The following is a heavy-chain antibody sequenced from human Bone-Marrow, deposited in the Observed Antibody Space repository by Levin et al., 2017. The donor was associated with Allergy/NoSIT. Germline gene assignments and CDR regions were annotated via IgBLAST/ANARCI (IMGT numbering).Heavy chain of an antibody. CDR3: TESAMLRPFDI. CDR1: SGSITFYY. V-gene: IGHV4-59*01. Sequence: SSETLSLTCSVSSGSITFYYWSWIRQTPGKGLEWIGYISYNGRTIYNPSLKSRVTISVDPSKNQFSLKLISVTAADTAVYYCTESAMLRPFDIWGQGTMVTVSS. J-gene: IGHJ3*02. CDR2: ISYNGRT. D-gene: IGHD2-8*01.